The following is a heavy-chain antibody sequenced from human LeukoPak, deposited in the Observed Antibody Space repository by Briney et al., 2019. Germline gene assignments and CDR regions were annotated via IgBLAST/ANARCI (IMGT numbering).Heavy chain of an antibody. J-gene: IGHJ5*01. CDR2: IDTANGNT. Sequence: GASVKVSCTASGYTFTNHAMHWVRQAPGQGLEWMGWIDTANGNTKYLQKFQGRVTITRDTSARIVYVELSSLRFEDTAVYYCARPGASSPGNWFASWGQGTLVTVSS. CDR3: ARPGASSPGNWFAS. V-gene: IGHV1-3*04. D-gene: IGHD6-13*01. CDR1: GYTFTNHA.